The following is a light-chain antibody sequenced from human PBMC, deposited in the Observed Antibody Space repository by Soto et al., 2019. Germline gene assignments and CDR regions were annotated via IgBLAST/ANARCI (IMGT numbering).Light chain of an antibody. CDR3: QQFYIAPVT. J-gene: IGKJ5*01. V-gene: IGKV1-39*01. CDR2: SAS. Sequence: DIKMSESASSLAPSVRGIIKINSRASQTIKNSLNWYQQKPGSAPNLLIYSASSLHVGVPSRFSGSKSGPDFTLTISGLQPEDFATYYCQQFYIAPVTFGQGTRLEIK. CDR1: QTIKNS.